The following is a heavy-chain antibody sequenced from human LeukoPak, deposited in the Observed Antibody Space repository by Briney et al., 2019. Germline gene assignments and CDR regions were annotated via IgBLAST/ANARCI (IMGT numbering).Heavy chain of an antibody. CDR2: INVNSGST. CDR1: GYTFIGYY. CDR3: ASGYGDSTHAFDI. D-gene: IGHD4-17*01. J-gene: IGHJ3*02. Sequence: ASVKVSCKASGYTFIGYYMHWVRQAPGQGLEWMGWINVNSGSTNYAQNFQGRVTMTRDTSISTAYMDLSSLRSEDTAVYYCASGYGDSTHAFDIWGQGTMVTVSS. V-gene: IGHV1-2*02.